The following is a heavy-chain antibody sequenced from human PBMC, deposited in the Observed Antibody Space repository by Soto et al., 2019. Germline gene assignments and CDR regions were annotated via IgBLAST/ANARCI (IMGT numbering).Heavy chain of an antibody. V-gene: IGHV1-3*01. CDR1: GYTFTSYA. J-gene: IGHJ4*02. CDR3: AKDPQYDSRSGIPYDY. Sequence: ASVKVSCKASGYTFTSYAMHWVRQAPGQRLEWMGWINAGNGNTKYSQKFQGRVTITRDTSASTAYMELSSLRAEDTAVDYCAKDPQYDSRSGIPYDYWGQGTLVTVSS. D-gene: IGHD3-3*01. CDR2: INAGNGNT.